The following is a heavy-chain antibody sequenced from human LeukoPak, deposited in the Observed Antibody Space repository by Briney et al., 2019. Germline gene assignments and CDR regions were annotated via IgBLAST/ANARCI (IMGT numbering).Heavy chain of an antibody. Sequence: PGGSLRLSCPASGFTSSRYGVHWVRQGPGKGLEYVSAINYNGDSTYYADSVKGRFTISRDNSNNTLFLQMSSLRPEDTAVYYCVRTDCGGDCYSRYWGRGTLVIVSS. CDR1: GFTSSRYG. D-gene: IGHD2-21*02. CDR3: VRTDCGGDCYSRY. V-gene: IGHV3-64D*06. CDR2: INYNGDST. J-gene: IGHJ4*02.